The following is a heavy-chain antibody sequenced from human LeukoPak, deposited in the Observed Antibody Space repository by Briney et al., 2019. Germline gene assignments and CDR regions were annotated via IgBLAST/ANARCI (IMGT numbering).Heavy chain of an antibody. J-gene: IGHJ6*03. CDR3: ARVNYYGSGSYYRYYYYMDV. CDR2: INHSGST. D-gene: IGHD3-10*01. Sequence: SETLSLTCAVYGGSFSGYYWSWIRQPPGKGLDWIGEINHSGSTNYNPSLKSRVTISVDTSKNQFSLKLSSVTAADTAVYYCARVNYYGSGSYYRYYYYMDVWGKGTTVTVSS. CDR1: GGSFSGYY. V-gene: IGHV4-34*01.